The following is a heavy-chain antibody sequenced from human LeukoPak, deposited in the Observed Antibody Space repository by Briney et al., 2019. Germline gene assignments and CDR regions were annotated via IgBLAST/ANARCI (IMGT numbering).Heavy chain of an antibody. CDR1: GFTFSNYW. CDR3: ARLVVTDILARGAFDI. Sequence: PGGSLRLSCAASGFTFSNYWMHWVRQAPGKGLVWVSRICRDGSSTAYADSVKGRFTISRDDAKNTMYLQMNSLRAEDTAVYYCARLVVTDILARGAFDIWGHGTMVTVSS. CDR2: ICRDGSST. J-gene: IGHJ3*02. D-gene: IGHD2-21*02. V-gene: IGHV3-74*01.